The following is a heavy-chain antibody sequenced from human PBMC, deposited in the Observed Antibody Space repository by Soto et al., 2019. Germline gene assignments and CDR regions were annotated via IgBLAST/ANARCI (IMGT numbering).Heavy chain of an antibody. CDR1: GYSFTSYG. J-gene: IGHJ6*02. CDR2: ITTYNGNT. Sequence: ASVKVSCKASGYSFTSYGISWVRQAPGQGLDWMGWITTYNGNTKYAQDLQGRVTMTTDTSTSTAYMELRSLRSDDTAVYYCARFSGGVYNTYYFYYGMDVWGQGTTVTVSS. V-gene: IGHV1-18*04. D-gene: IGHD2-15*01. CDR3: ARFSGGVYNTYYFYYGMDV.